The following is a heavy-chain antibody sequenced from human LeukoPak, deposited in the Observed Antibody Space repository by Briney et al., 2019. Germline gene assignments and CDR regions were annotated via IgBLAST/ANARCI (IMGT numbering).Heavy chain of an antibody. V-gene: IGHV4-39*01. CDR3: ARHRYSSSWLYYFDD. Sequence: SETLSLTCAVAGGSISSSSYYWGWIRQPPGKGLEWIGSISYSGSTYYNPSLRSRVTISVYTSKNQFSLKLSSVTAADTAVYYCARHRYSSSWLYYFDDWGQGTLVTVSS. CDR2: ISYSGST. D-gene: IGHD6-13*01. J-gene: IGHJ4*02. CDR1: GGSISSSSYY.